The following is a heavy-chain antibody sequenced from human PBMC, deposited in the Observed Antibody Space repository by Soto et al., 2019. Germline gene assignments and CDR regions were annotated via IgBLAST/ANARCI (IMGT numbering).Heavy chain of an antibody. Sequence: SETLSLTCTVSGGSISSGGYYWSWIRQHPGKGLEWIGYIYYSGSTYYNPSLKSRVTISVDTSKNQFSLKLSSVTAADTAVYYCARYSVSLKYYFDYWGQGTLVTVSS. CDR2: IYYSGST. D-gene: IGHD2-15*01. CDR1: GGSISSGGYY. J-gene: IGHJ4*02. CDR3: ARYSVSLKYYFDY. V-gene: IGHV4-61*08.